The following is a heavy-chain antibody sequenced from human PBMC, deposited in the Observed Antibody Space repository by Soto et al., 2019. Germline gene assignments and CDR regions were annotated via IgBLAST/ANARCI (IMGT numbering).Heavy chain of an antibody. D-gene: IGHD2-2*01. Sequence: QVQLVQSGAEVKKPGASVKVSCKASGYDFSSYGMSWVRQAPGQGLEWMGWISASNGNRDYAQQFQGRVTMTSDTSRTTAYMELRSLRSDDTAVYYCVRDPQRNDYWGQGTLVNVSS. CDR1: GYDFSSYG. CDR2: ISASNGNR. J-gene: IGHJ4*02. V-gene: IGHV1-18*04. CDR3: VRDPQRNDY.